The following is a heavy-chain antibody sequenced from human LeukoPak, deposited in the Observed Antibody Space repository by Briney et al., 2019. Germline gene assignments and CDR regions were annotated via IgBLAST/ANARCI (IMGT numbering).Heavy chain of an antibody. CDR2: IYYSGST. V-gene: IGHV4-30-4*08. CDR1: GGSISSGDYY. Sequence: SQTLSLTCTVSGGSISSGDYYWSWIRQPPGKGLEWIGYIYYSGSTYYNPSLKSRVTISVDTSKNQFSLKLSSVTAADTAVYYCARAGGSSWYPSLFDYWGQGTLATVTS. D-gene: IGHD6-13*01. CDR3: ARAGGSSWYPSLFDY. J-gene: IGHJ4*02.